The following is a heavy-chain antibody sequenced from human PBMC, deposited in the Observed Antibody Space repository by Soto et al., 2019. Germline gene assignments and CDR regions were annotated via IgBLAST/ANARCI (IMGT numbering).Heavy chain of an antibody. CDR2: TIPFLGTS. J-gene: IGHJ4*02. CDR1: GGTFSDYA. CDR3: ATFVETGAF. V-gene: IGHV1-69*11. Sequence: QVQLVQSGPEVKKPGSSVKLSCKVSGGTFSDYAINWVREAPGQGLEWMGGTIPFLGTSEYAQKLHDRIGISAVESTSTVYMELKRLTSADTAVYYCATFVETGAFWSQGSQLTVSS. D-gene: IGHD1-26*01.